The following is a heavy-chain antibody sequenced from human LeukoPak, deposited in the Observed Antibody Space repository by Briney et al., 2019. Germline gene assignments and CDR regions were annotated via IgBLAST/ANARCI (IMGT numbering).Heavy chain of an antibody. CDR3: ARGRGRIVATLYYYYYMDV. J-gene: IGHJ6*03. CDR1: GGSFSGYY. CDR2: INHSGST. D-gene: IGHD5-12*01. Sequence: SETLSLTCAVYGGSFSGYYWSWIRQPPGKGLEWIGEINHSGSTNYNPSLKSRVTISVDTSKNQFSLKLSSVTAADTAVYYCARGRGRIVATLYYYYYMDVWGKGTTVTISS. V-gene: IGHV4-34*01.